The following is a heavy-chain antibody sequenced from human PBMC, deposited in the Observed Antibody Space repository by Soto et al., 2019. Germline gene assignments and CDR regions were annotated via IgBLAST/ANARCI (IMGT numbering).Heavy chain of an antibody. Sequence: QVQLVQSGAEVKKPGASVKVSCKTSGYTFTSYDINWVRQAPGQGLEWMGWMKPNSGDTGYAPKFQGRVNMTRNTSTGKAYMELSSLISEDTAVYYCARRRAVVAARPYYYYAMDVWGQGTTVTVSS. CDR3: ARRRAVVAARPYYYYAMDV. CDR2: MKPNSGDT. CDR1: GYTFTSYD. V-gene: IGHV1-8*01. D-gene: IGHD6-6*01. J-gene: IGHJ6*02.